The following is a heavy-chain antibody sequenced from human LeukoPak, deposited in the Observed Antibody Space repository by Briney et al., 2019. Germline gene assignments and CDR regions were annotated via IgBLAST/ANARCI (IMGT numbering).Heavy chain of an antibody. CDR3: ARRLRTASMAPFDY. CDR1: GGSISSSAYY. J-gene: IGHJ4*02. V-gene: IGHV4-39*01. CDR2: VFYTGST. D-gene: IGHD2-21*02. Sequence: SETLSLTCTVSGGSISSSAYYWGWIRQPPGKGLEWIGTVFYTGSTYYNPSLKSRVTVSVDTSKNQFSLKLFSVTAADAAVYYCARRLRTASMAPFDYWGQGTLVTVSS.